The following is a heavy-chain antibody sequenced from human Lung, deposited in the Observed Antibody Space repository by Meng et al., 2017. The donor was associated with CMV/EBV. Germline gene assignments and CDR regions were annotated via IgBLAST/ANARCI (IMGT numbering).Heavy chain of an antibody. CDR2: FVNNVDT. Sequence: QAQLVQSGGEVKKPGASVRVSCEASGYTFASYGISWLRQAPGQGLEWMGWFVNNVDTYSAQKFQGRVTMTTDTRTSTAFMELRSLRSDDTAVYYCARGTPGRSYSDYWGQGTLVTVSS. CDR1: GYTFASYG. V-gene: IGHV1-18*01. J-gene: IGHJ4*02. CDR3: ARGTPGRSYSDY. D-gene: IGHD3-10*01.